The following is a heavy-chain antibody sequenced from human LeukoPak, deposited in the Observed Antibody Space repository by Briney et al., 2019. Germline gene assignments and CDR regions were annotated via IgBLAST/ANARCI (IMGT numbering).Heavy chain of an antibody. J-gene: IGHJ5*02. CDR3: AKSSGWNNWFDP. CDR1: GGSFSGYY. Sequence: SETLSLTCAVYGGSFSGYYWSWIRQPPGKGLEWIGYIYHSGSTYYNPSLKSRVTISVDRSKNQFSLKLSSVTAADTAVYYCAKSSGWNNWFDPWGQGALVTVSS. D-gene: IGHD6-19*01. V-gene: IGHV4-34*01. CDR2: IYHSGST.